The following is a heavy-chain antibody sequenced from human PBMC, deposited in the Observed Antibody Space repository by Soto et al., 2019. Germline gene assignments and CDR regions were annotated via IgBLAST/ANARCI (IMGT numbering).Heavy chain of an antibody. CDR2: IYWDDDK. CDR1: GSSLSTSGES. CDR3: AHKWKEQFTFDY. D-gene: IGHD1-20*01. Sequence: SGPTLVNPTQTLTLTCSFSGSSLSTSGESVGWIRQPPGKALEWLGIIYWDDDKRYSPSLDSRLTITKDTSKNQVVLTMTNMDPVDTATYYCAHKWKEQFTFDYWGQGTLVTVS. J-gene: IGHJ4*02. V-gene: IGHV2-5*02.